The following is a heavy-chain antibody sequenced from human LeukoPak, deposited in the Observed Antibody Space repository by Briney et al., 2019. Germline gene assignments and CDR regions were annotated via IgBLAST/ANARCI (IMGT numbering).Heavy chain of an antibody. D-gene: IGHD5-24*01. J-gene: IGHJ4*02. V-gene: IGHV1-24*01. Sequence: ASVKVSCKVSGYTLTELSMHWVRQAPGKGLEWMGGFDPEDGETIYAQKFQGRVTMTRNTSISTAYMELSSLRSEDTAVYYCARWRRDGYNFDYWGQGTLVTVSS. CDR1: GYTLTELS. CDR3: ARWRRDGYNFDY. CDR2: FDPEDGET.